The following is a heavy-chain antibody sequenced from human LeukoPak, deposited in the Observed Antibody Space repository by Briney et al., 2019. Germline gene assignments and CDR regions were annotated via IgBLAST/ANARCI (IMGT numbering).Heavy chain of an antibody. D-gene: IGHD2-2*01. J-gene: IGHJ4*02. V-gene: IGHV1-2*02. CDR1: GCTFTGYY. CDR2: INPNSGGT. CDR3: ARDREYQLLRYYFDY. Sequence: ASVKVSCKASGCTFTGYYMHWVRQAPGQGLEWMGWINPNSGGTNYAQKFQGRVTMTRDTSISTAYMELSRLRSDDTAVYYCARDREYQLLRYYFDYWGQGTLVTVSS.